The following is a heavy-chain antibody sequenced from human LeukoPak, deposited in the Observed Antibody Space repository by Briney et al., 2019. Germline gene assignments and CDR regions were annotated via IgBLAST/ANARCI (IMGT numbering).Heavy chain of an antibody. J-gene: IGHJ4*02. CDR1: GFTLSAHW. Sequence: QPGGSLRLSCAASGFTLSAHWMSWVRQAPWKGLEWVANIKEDGSEKYYVDSVKGRFTISRDIAKNSLYLQMNSLRAEDTAVYYCARDLYSQYWGQGTLVTVSS. D-gene: IGHD2-21*01. V-gene: IGHV3-7*01. CDR2: IKEDGSEK. CDR3: ARDLYSQY.